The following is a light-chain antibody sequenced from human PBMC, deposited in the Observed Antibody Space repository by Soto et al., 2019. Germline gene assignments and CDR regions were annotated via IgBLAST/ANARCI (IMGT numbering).Light chain of an antibody. J-gene: IGKJ1*01. V-gene: IGKV1-5*01. Sequence: DIQMTQSPSTLSASVGDRVTITCRASQSITNRLAWYQQKAGKAPKVLIYDASSLESGVPSRFSGSGYGTEFILTISSLQPDDFATYWCQHYGGMWTLGQGTKVDIK. CDR3: QHYGGMWT. CDR1: QSITNR. CDR2: DAS.